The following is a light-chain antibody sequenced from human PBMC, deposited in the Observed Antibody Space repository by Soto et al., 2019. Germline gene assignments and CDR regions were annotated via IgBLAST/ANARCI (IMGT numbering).Light chain of an antibody. Sequence: QSALSQPASVSGSPGQSITIFCTGSSSDVGGFNYVSWHQQHPGKAPKVMIYDVSNRPSGVSSRLSGSKSGNTASLTISGLQAEDEADYYCSSYTRSATYVFGTGTKLTVL. V-gene: IGLV2-14*03. CDR3: SSYTRSATYV. J-gene: IGLJ1*01. CDR2: DVS. CDR1: SSDVGGFNY.